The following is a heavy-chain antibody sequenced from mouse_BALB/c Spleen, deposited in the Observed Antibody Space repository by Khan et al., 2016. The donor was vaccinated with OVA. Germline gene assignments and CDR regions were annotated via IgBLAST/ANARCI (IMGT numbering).Heavy chain of an antibody. Sequence: VRLQQSGPELLKPGASVKMSCKASGYTFTNYVMHWVKQKPGQGLEWIGYIHTYSYDNTYNEKFKGKVTLTSDKSSSTAYLELSSLTSEDSAIYYCVRALYYYGSSYEGCAYWGQGTLVTVSA. CDR3: VRALYYYGSSYEGCAY. V-gene: IGHV1S136*01. CDR1: GYTFTNYV. CDR2: IHTYSYDN. J-gene: IGHJ3*01. D-gene: IGHD1-1*01.